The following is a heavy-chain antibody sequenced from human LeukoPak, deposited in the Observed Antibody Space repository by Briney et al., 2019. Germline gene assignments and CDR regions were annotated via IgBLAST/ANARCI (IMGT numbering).Heavy chain of an antibody. Sequence: PGGSLRLSCATSGFSFRNYGMHWVCQAPGKGLEWVAVIWFDGSNKYYADSVKGRFTISRDNSKNTLYLQMDSLSPEDTAVYYCGAGVYFFDYWGQGTLVTVSS. CDR3: GAGVYFFDY. J-gene: IGHJ4*02. CDR1: GFSFRNYG. V-gene: IGHV3-33*01. D-gene: IGHD6-19*01. CDR2: IWFDGSNK.